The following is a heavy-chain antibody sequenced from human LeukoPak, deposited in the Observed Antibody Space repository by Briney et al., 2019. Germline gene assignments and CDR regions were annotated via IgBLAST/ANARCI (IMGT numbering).Heavy chain of an antibody. Sequence: ASETLSLTCTVFGGSISSGDYYWSWIRQPPGKGLEWLGYILHSGRTRSNPSLKGRSSMSVDTSNNQLFLKLNSVTAADTAVYYCAGRKLTVAVTAMSQTFDIWGQGTMVTVSS. CDR3: AGRKLTVAVTAMSQTFDI. CDR2: ILHSGRT. D-gene: IGHD2-21*02. V-gene: IGHV4-30-4*01. CDR1: GGSISSGDYY. J-gene: IGHJ3*02.